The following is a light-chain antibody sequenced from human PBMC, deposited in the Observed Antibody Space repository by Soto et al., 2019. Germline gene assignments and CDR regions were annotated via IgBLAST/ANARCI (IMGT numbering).Light chain of an antibody. CDR3: QQCNNYPHT. Sequence: AIQLTQSPSSLSASVGDRVTITCRASQGISSALAWYQQKPGKAPKLLIYDASSLESGVPSRFSGSGSGTDSTLTISSLQPEDVATYYWQQCNNYPHTFGQGTRLEIK. J-gene: IGKJ5*01. V-gene: IGKV1D-13*01. CDR2: DAS. CDR1: QGISSA.